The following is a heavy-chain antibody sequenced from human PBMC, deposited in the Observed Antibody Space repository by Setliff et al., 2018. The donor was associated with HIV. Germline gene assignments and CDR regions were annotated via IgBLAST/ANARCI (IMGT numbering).Heavy chain of an antibody. J-gene: IGHJ6*03. V-gene: IGHV4-61*02. CDR3: ARGPRPVDVDYYYMDV. CDR1: GGSMSSGNYH. Sequence: SETLSLTCTVSGGSMSSGNYHWNWIRQAAGKGLEWIGRIYTTGITNYIPSLKSRVTISLDTSKNQFSLKLTSVTAADTAVYCCARGPRPVDVDYYYMDVWGKGTTVTVSS. CDR2: IYTTGIT.